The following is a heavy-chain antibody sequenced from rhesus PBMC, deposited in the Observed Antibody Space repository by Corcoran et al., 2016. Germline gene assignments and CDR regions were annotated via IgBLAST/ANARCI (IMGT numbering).Heavy chain of an antibody. CDR1: GSSISSSNW. CDR3: AGDPSLGGLDS. D-gene: IGHD3-3*01. J-gene: IGHJ6*01. CDR2: ISGISGST. V-gene: IGHV4S19*01. Sequence: QVQVQESGPGLVKPSETLSLTCAVSGSSISSSNWWSWIRQPPGKGLEWIRYISGISGSTYYNPSLKSRVTLSKDPSKNQFSLKLSSVTAADTAVYYCAGDPSLGGLDSWGQGVVVTVSS.